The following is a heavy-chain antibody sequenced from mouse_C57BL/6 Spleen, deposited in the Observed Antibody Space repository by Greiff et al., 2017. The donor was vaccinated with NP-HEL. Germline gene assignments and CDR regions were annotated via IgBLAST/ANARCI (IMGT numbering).Heavy chain of an antibody. D-gene: IGHD4-1*01. Sequence: EVKLVESGGGLVQPGGSLSLSCAASGFTFTDYYMSWVRQPPGKALEWLGFIGNKANGYTTEYSASVKGRFTISRDNSQSILYLQMNALRAEDSATYYCARYTGTFGYWGQGTLVTVSA. CDR2: IGNKANGYTT. CDR1: GFTFTDYY. J-gene: IGHJ3*01. V-gene: IGHV7-3*01. CDR3: ARYTGTFGY.